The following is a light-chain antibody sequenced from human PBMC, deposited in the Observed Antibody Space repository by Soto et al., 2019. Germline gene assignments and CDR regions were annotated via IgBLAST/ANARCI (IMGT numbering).Light chain of an antibody. CDR1: SSDVGSYQL. V-gene: IGLV2-23*02. CDR2: EVT. Sequence: QSALTQPASVSGSPGQSITLSCTGTSSDVGSYQLVSWYQQLPGKAPKLMIFEVTKRPSVVSNRFSGSKSGNTASLTISGLQAEDEADYFCCSYAGGNTWVFGGGTQLTVL. CDR3: CSYAGGNTWV. J-gene: IGLJ3*02.